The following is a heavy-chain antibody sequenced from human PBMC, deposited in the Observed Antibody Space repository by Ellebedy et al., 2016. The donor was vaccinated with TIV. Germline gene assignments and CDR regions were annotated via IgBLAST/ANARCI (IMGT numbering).Heavy chain of an antibody. CDR1: GFTFSRYW. D-gene: IGHD2-15*01. CDR3: TGGGYLDF. J-gene: IGHJ4*02. Sequence: PGGSLRLSCATSGFTFSRYWMTWVRQAPGKGLEWVANIKQDGREKNYVDSVKGRFTISRDNAKSSLYLQMSSLTVEDTAVYYCTGGGYLDFWGQGTLVTVSS. V-gene: IGHV3-7*01. CDR2: IKQDGREK.